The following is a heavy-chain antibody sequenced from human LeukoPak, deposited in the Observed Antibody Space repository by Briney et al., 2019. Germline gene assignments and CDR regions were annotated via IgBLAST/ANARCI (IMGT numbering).Heavy chain of an antibody. CDR1: AGSISSHY. CDR2: IYYSGTT. J-gene: IGHJ4*02. Sequence: SETLSLTCSVSAGSISSHYWSWIRQPPGKGLEWIGYIYYSGTTNYNPSLKSRVTISVDTSKNQFSLKLSSVTAADTAVYYCARHPFATPFDYWGLGILVTVSS. D-gene: IGHD2-15*01. V-gene: IGHV4-59*11. CDR3: ARHPFATPFDY.